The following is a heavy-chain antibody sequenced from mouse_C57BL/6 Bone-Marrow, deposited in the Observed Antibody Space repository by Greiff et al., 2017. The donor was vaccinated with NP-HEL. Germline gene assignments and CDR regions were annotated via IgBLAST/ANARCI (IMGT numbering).Heavy chain of an antibody. CDR1: GFTFSSYA. V-gene: IGHV5-9-1*02. CDR2: ISSGGDYI. Sequence: EVKLQESGEGLVKPGGSLKLSCAASGFTFSSYAMSWVRQTPEKRLEWVAYISSGGDYIYYADTVKGRFTISRDNARNTLYLQMSSLKSEDTAMYYCTRGYDYFDYWGQGTTLTVSS. CDR3: TRGYDYFDY. D-gene: IGHD2-3*01. J-gene: IGHJ2*01.